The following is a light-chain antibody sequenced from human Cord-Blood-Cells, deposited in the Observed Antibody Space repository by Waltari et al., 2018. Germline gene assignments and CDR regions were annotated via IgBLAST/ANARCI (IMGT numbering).Light chain of an antibody. Sequence: QSALTQPASVSGSPGQSTTISCTGTSSDVVGYNYVSWYQQHPGKTPKLMIYDVSNPPSGVSNLFSGPKSGNTAALTISGLQAEDEADYYCSSYTAAALWVFGGGTKLTVL. CDR2: DVS. V-gene: IGLV2-14*01. CDR1: SSDVVGYNY. CDR3: SSYTAAALWV. J-gene: IGLJ3*02.